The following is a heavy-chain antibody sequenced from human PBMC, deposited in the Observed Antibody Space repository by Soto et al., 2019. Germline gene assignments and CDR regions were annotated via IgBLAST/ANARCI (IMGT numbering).Heavy chain of an antibody. Sequence: TLSLTCTVSGGSISSGGYYWSWIRQHPGKGLEWIGYIYYSGSTYYNPSLKSRVTISVDTSKNQFSLKLSSVTAADTAVYYCARASLDYGVTLEYWGQGTLVTVSS. CDR3: ARASLDYGVTLEY. V-gene: IGHV4-31*03. D-gene: IGHD4-17*01. CDR2: IYYSGST. CDR1: GGSISSGGYY. J-gene: IGHJ4*02.